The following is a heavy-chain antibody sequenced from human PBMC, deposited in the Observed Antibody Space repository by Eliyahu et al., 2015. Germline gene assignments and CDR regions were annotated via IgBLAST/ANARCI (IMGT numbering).Heavy chain of an antibody. CDR3: ARAVDFWSGYLWFDP. CDR1: GYTXTSYY. J-gene: IGHJ5*02. CDR2: INPSGGST. V-gene: IGHV1-46*03. D-gene: IGHD3-3*01. Sequence: QVQLVQSGAEVKKPGASVKVSCXASGYTXTSYYMHWVRQAPGQGLEWMGIINPSGGSTSYAQKFQGRVTMTRDTSTSTVYMELSSLRSEDTAVYYCARAVDFWSGYLWFDPWGQGTLVTVSS.